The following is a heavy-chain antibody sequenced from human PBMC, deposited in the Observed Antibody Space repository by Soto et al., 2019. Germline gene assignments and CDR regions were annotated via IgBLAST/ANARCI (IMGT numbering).Heavy chain of an antibody. Sequence: SETLSLTCGLSGGSISSDNWWGWVRQPPGKGLEWIGEMYHSGSINYNPSLKGRVTISVDKSKKQFSLKLTSVTAADTAVYYCPTLTSLYASGGYWKNICFHSWG. V-gene: IGHV4-4*02. CDR1: GGSISSDNW. J-gene: IGHJ5*01. CDR2: MYHSGSI. D-gene: IGHD3-22*01. CDR3: PTLTSLYASGGYWKNICFHS.